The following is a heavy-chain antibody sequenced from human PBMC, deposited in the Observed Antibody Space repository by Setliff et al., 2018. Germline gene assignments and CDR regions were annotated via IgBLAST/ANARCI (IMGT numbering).Heavy chain of an antibody. D-gene: IGHD3-10*01. CDR2: IYHAGST. Sequence: PSETLSLTCAVSGGSISCVDASWRWVRQPPGKGLEWIGYIYHAGSTYYNPSLESRVTISIDKPNKQFSLELRSLTAADTALYYCARGGGYGSGGSFHNEPFDYWGQGMRVTVAS. J-gene: IGHJ4*02. CDR1: GGSISCVDAS. CDR3: ARGGGYGSGGSFHNEPFDY. V-gene: IGHV4-30-2*01.